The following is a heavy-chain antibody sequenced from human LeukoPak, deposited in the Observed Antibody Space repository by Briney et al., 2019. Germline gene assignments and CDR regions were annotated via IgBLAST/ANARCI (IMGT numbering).Heavy chain of an antibody. CDR1: GDSVSSNSVA. V-gene: IGHV6-1*01. Sequence: SQTLSLTCVISGDSVSSNSVAWNWIRQSPWGGLEWLGRTYYRPYKSNRSKWYNEYAISVKSRITINPDTSKNQFSLQLNSVTPDDTAVYYCARDRGSGYSNYFDPWGQGTLVTVSS. CDR3: ARDRGSGYSNYFDP. J-gene: IGHJ5*02. D-gene: IGHD6-25*01. CDR2: TYYRPYKSNRSKWYN.